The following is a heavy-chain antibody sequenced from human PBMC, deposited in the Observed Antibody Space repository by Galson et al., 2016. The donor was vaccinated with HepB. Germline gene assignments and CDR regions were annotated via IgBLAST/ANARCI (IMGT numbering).Heavy chain of an antibody. D-gene: IGHD6-19*01. CDR1: GFTFGSYA. J-gene: IGHJ4*02. Sequence: SLRLSCAASGFTFGSYAMHWVRQAPGKGLEWVSGINNSGGSTYHADSVKGRFTISRDISKNTLFLHMNSLRVEDTAVYYCAKDLYTVPGFFDYWGQGTLVTVSS. V-gene: IGHV3-23*01. CDR2: INNSGGST. CDR3: AKDLYTVPGFFDY.